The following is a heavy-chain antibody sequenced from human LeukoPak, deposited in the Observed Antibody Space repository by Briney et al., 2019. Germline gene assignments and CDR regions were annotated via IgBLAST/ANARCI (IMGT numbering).Heavy chain of an antibody. J-gene: IGHJ1*01. CDR3: ARRRYYDSTGYFE. Sequence: SETLSLTCTVSGDFISSSSYYWGWIRQPPGKGLEWIGDVFYSGRTYYNPSLKSRVFISIDTSKNYFSLNLNFVTAADTAVYYCARRRYYDSTGYFEWGRGSLVTVSS. V-gene: IGHV4-39*02. D-gene: IGHD3-22*01. CDR1: GDFISSSSYY. CDR2: VFYSGRT.